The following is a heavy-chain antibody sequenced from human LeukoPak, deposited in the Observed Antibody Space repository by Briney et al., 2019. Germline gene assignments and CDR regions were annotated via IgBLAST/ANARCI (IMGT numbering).Heavy chain of an antibody. D-gene: IGHD2-15*01. V-gene: IGHV1-69*17. Sequence: ASVKVSCKASGDNFSRYTVTWVRLAPGQGLEWMGGIIPAFGIPNYAQKLQGRVTMTTDTSTSTAYMELRSLRSDDTAVYYCARDSFGGYCSGGSCYFNWFDPWGQGTLVTVSS. CDR2: IIPAFGIP. CDR1: GDNFSRYT. CDR3: ARDSFGGYCSGGSCYFNWFDP. J-gene: IGHJ5*02.